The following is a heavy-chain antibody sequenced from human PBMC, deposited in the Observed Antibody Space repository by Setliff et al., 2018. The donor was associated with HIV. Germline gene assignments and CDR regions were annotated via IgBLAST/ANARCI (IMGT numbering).Heavy chain of an antibody. CDR2: ISSSSSYI. V-gene: IGHV3-21*01. Sequence: GGSLRLSCAASGFTFSSYSMNWVRQAPGKGLEWVSSISSSSSYIYYADSVKGRFTISRDNAKNSLYLQMNSLRAEDTAVYYCARDRYCSSTSRCSGDYWGQGTLVTVSS. CDR1: GFTFSSYS. CDR3: ARDRYCSSTSRCSGDY. J-gene: IGHJ4*02. D-gene: IGHD2-2*01.